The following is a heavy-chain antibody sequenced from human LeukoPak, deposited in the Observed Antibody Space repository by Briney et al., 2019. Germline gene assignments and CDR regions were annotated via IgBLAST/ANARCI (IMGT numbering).Heavy chain of an antibody. CDR3: ASAAFNWNLAWFDP. CDR2: IIPIFGTA. Sequence: GASVKISCKASGGTFSSYAISWVRQAPGQGLEWMGGIIPIFGTANYAQKFQGRVTITTDESTSTAYMELSSLRSEDTAVYYCASAAFNWNLAWFDPWGQGTLVTVSS. D-gene: IGHD1-7*01. CDR1: GGTFSSYA. V-gene: IGHV1-69*05. J-gene: IGHJ5*02.